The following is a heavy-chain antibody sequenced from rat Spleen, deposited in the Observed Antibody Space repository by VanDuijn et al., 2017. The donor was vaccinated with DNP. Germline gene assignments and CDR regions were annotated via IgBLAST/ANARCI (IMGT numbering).Heavy chain of an antibody. J-gene: IGHJ3*01. CDR3: ARQGYYDGYSLAY. D-gene: IGHD1-12*03. CDR1: GFTFSDYN. Sequence: EVQLVESGGGLVQPGRSLKLSCAASGFTFSDYNMAWVRQAPKKGLEWVATISTSGVTTFYRDSVKGRFIVSRDNAKSTLNLHMDSLRSEDTATYYCARQGYYDGYSLAYWGQGTLVTASS. CDR2: ISTSGVTT. V-gene: IGHV5-25*01.